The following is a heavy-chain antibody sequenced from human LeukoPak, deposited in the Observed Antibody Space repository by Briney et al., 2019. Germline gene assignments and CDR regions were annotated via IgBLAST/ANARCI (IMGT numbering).Heavy chain of an antibody. D-gene: IGHD2-2*01. V-gene: IGHV3-21*01. Sequence: GGSLRLSCAASGFTFSSYSMNWVRQAPGKGLEWVSSISSSSSYIYYADSVKGRFTISRDNAKNSLYLQMNSLRAEDTAVYYCAAEGYQLLKRRVYWGQGTLVTVSS. J-gene: IGHJ4*02. CDR1: GFTFSSYS. CDR2: ISSSSSYI. CDR3: AAEGYQLLKRRVY.